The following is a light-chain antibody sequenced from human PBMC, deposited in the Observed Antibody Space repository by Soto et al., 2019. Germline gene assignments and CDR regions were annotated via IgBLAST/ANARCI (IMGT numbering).Light chain of an antibody. V-gene: IGKV3-15*01. CDR2: VPP. CDR1: QSVSTN. J-gene: IGKJ1*01. CDR3: QRYNQWWT. Sequence: IVMTKSQATPSVSPGERATLSCRASQSVSTNLAWYQQKLGQAPRPLIYVPPTRATGIPARFSCSGSGTEFTLICGVLRSEDFAVYYGQRYNQWWTVGKGTKVEI.